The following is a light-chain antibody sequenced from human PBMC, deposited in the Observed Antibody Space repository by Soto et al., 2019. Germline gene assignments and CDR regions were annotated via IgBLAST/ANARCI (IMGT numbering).Light chain of an antibody. CDR3: QQYHYWPRM. CDR1: QSVSSN. Sequence: EIVMTQSPATLSVSPGERATLSCRASQSVSSNLACYQQKPGQAPRLLIYGASTRATGIPVRFSGSGSGTEFTLTISSLQSEDVALYYCQQYHYWPRMFGPGTKVDIK. J-gene: IGKJ1*01. V-gene: IGKV3-15*01. CDR2: GAS.